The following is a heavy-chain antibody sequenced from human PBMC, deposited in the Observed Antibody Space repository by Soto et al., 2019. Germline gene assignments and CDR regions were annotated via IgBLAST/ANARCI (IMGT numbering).Heavy chain of an antibody. CDR1: GDSVSSNSAA. Sequence: PSQTLSLTCAISGDSVSSNSAAWNWIRQSPSRGLEWLGRTYYRSKWYNDYAVSVKSRITINPDTSKNQFSLQLNSVTPEDTAVYYCAREIILSIAARPHLSYWGQGTLVTVSS. CDR2: TYYRSKWYN. CDR3: AREIILSIAARPHLSY. D-gene: IGHD6-6*01. V-gene: IGHV6-1*01. J-gene: IGHJ4*02.